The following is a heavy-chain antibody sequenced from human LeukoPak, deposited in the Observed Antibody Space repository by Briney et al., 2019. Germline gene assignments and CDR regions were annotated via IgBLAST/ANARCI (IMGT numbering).Heavy chain of an antibody. CDR1: GYTFTGYY. CDR3: ARVNYGDNVGFDP. CDR2: INPNSGGT. J-gene: IGHJ5*02. V-gene: IGHV1-2*02. D-gene: IGHD4-17*01. Sequence: ASVKVSCKASGYTFTGYYMHWVRQAPGQGLEWMGWINPNSGGTNYAQKFQGRVTMTRDTSISTAYMELSRLRSDDTAVYYCARVNYGDNVGFDPWGQGTLATVSS.